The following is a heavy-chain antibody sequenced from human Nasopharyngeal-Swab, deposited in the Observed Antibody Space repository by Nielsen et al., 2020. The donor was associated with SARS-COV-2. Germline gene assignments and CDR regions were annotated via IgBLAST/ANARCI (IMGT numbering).Heavy chain of an antibody. V-gene: IGHV3-23*01. Sequence: GESLKISCAASGFTFDDYGMSWVRQAPGMGLEWVSGTSGSGGSTYYADSVKGRFTLSRDNSKNTLYLQMNSLRAEDTAVYYCARHDFWSGYASYYGMDVWGQGTTVTVSS. CDR3: ARHDFWSGYASYYGMDV. D-gene: IGHD3-3*01. CDR1: GFTFDDYG. J-gene: IGHJ6*02. CDR2: TSGSGGST.